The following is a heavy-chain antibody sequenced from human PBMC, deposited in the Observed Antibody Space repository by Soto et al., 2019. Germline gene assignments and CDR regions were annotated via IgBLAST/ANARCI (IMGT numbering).Heavy chain of an antibody. J-gene: IGHJ4*02. D-gene: IGHD6-13*01. V-gene: IGHV3-30-3*01. CDR2: ISYDGSNK. CDR3: AREPPSFIAAAGPFDY. CDR1: GFTFSSYA. Sequence: GGSLRLSCAASGFTFSSYAMHWVRQAPGKGLEWVAVISYDGSNKYYADSVKGRFTISRDNSKNTLYLQMNSLRAEDTAVYYCAREPPSFIAAAGPFDYWGQGTLVTVSS.